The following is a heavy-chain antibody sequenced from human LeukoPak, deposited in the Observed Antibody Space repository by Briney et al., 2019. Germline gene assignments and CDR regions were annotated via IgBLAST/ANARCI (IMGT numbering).Heavy chain of an antibody. Sequence: PSQTLSLTCTVSGGSLRSISDYRGWVRPPPGKGLWWIGSVYYSGSTYYSPSLKSRVTISVDTSKNQSSLKLSSVTAADTAVYYCARVPIWFGELENWFDPWGQGTLVTVSS. CDR1: GGSLRSISDY. CDR2: VYYSGST. CDR3: ARVPIWFGELENWFDP. J-gene: IGHJ5*02. D-gene: IGHD3-10*01. V-gene: IGHV4-39*01.